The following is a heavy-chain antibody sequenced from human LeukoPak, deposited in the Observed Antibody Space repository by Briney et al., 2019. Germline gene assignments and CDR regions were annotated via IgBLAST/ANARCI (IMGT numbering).Heavy chain of an antibody. D-gene: IGHD2-15*01. V-gene: IGHV3-21*01. CDR2: IVSSSSYI. CDR3: ARDLSLYCSGGSCYSLNY. Sequence: GGPLSLSGPASGFPSRSYRMTWVRQAPGKGRDWASSIVSSSSYIYYADSVKGRFTISRDNAKNSLYLQMNSLRAEDTAVYYCARDLSLYCSGGSCYSLNYWGQGTLVTVSS. J-gene: IGHJ4*02. CDR1: GFPSRSYR.